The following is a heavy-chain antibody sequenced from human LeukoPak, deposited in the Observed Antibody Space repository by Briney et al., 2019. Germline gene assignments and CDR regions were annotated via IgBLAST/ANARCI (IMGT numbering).Heavy chain of an antibody. CDR2: ISSSSSYI. V-gene: IGHV3-21*01. CDR3: ARGHKYYDSSGYYGYYFDY. J-gene: IGHJ4*02. CDR1: GFTFSSYS. Sequence: GGSLRLSCAASGFTFSSYSMNWVRQAQGKGLEWVSSISSSSSYIYYADSVKGRFTISRDNAKNSLYLQMNSLRAEDTAVYYCARGHKYYDSSGYYGYYFDYWGQGTLVTVSS. D-gene: IGHD3-22*01.